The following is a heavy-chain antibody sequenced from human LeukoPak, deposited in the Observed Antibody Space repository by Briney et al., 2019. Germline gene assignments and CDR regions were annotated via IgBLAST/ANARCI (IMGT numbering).Heavy chain of an antibody. CDR2: MWFDGSKQ. Sequence: GGSLRLSCAASGFTVGTYGMHWVRQAPGKGLQWVAVMWFDGSKQYYADAVKGRFTISRDTSKNTLDLQMNSLRVEDTAVCYCARDYGNGMDAWGKGTTVTVSS. D-gene: IGHD3-10*01. V-gene: IGHV3-33*01. CDR1: GFTVGTYG. CDR3: ARDYGNGMDA. J-gene: IGHJ6*04.